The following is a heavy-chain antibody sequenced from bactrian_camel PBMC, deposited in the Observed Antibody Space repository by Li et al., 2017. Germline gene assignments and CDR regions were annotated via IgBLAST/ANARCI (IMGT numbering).Heavy chain of an antibody. CDR2: IYTGDART. CDR1: ADALMY. CDR3: TARYEFGLGACRGVGGLGF. Sequence: DVQLVESGGGSAQAGGSLRLSCSASADALMYMAWFRQAPGQKREGVAAIYTGDARTVYYADSVKGRFTISKDNRKNILYLQMNSLTPGDTAMYYCTARYEFGLGACRGVGGLGFWGQGTQVTVS. J-gene: IGHJ6*01. D-gene: IGHD1*01. V-gene: IGHV3S31*01.